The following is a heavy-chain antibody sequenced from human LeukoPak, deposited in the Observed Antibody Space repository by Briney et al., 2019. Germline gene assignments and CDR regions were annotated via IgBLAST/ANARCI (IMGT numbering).Heavy chain of an antibody. D-gene: IGHD3-9*01. Sequence: SETLSLTCAVSGGSFSGYYWSWIRQPPANGLEWIGEINDSGTTNHNPSLTSRVTTSVDTSKKQFSLKLSCVTAADTAVYYFARLRHYDNYYYYGMDVWGQGTTVTVSS. CDR3: ARLRHYDNYYYYGMDV. CDR1: GGSFSGYY. J-gene: IGHJ6*02. CDR2: INDSGTT. V-gene: IGHV4-34*01.